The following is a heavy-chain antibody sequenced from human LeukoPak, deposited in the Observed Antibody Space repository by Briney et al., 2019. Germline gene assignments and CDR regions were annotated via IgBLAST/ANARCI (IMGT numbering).Heavy chain of an antibody. D-gene: IGHD3-22*01. V-gene: IGHV6-1*01. CDR2: TYYRSKWYN. CDR1: GDSVSSNSAA. Sequence: SQTLSLTCAISGDSVSSNSAAWNWIRQSPSRGLEWLGRTYYRSKWYNDYAVSVKSRITINPDTSKNQFSLQLNSVTPEDTAVYYCARVLDYYDSSGYYQSYYFDYWGQGTLVTVSS. CDR3: ARVLDYYDSSGYYQSYYFDY. J-gene: IGHJ4*02.